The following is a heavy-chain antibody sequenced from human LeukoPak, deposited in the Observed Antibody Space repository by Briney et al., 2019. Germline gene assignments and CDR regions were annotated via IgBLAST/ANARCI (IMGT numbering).Heavy chain of an antibody. CDR2: IYYSGNT. Sequence: SETLSLTCTVSGGSISSSSYYWGWIRQPPGKGLEWIGRIYYSGNTYYNPSLMSRVTISVDTSKNQFSLNLSSVTAADTAVYYCASITVIAVAGKEALLDDYWGQGTLVTVSS. CDR1: GGSISSSSYY. D-gene: IGHD6-19*01. V-gene: IGHV4-39*07. J-gene: IGHJ4*02. CDR3: ASITVIAVAGKEALLDDY.